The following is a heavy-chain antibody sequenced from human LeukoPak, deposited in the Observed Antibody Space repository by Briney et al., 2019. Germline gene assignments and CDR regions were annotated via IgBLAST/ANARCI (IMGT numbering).Heavy chain of an antibody. J-gene: IGHJ4*02. CDR2: INPNSGGT. D-gene: IGHD3-22*01. V-gene: IGHV1-2*04. CDR3: ARAPTYYYGSSGYYEHHFDY. CDR1: GYTFTGYY. Sequence: ASVKVSCKASGYTFTGYYMHWVRQAPGQGLEWMGWINPNSGGTNYAQKFQGWVTMTRDTSISTAYMELSRLRSDDTAVYYCARAPTYYYGSSGYYEHHFDYWGQGTLVTVSS.